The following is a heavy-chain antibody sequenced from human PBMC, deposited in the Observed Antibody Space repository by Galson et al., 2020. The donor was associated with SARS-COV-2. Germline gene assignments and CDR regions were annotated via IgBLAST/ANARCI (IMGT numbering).Heavy chain of an antibody. CDR3: ARDKAVADPFDY. J-gene: IGHJ4*02. D-gene: IGHD6-19*01. Sequence: TGGSLRLSCAASGFTFSSYGMHWVRQAPGKGLEWVAVIWYDGSNKYYADSVKGRFTISRDNSKNTLYLQMNSLRAEDTAVYYCARDKAVADPFDYWGQWTLVTVSS. V-gene: IGHV3-33*01. CDR2: IWYDGSNK. CDR1: GFTFSSYG.